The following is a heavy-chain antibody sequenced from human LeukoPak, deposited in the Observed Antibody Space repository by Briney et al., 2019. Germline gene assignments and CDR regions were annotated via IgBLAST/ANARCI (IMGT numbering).Heavy chain of an antibody. CDR3: ARDGYCSSTSWSTQACAFDI. J-gene: IGHJ3*02. CDR1: DGSISSYY. CDR2: IYYSGST. V-gene: IGHV4-59*01. D-gene: IGHD2-2*01. Sequence: SETLSLTCTVSDGSISSYYWSWIRQPPGKGLEWIGYIYYSGSTNYNPSLKSRVTISVDTSKNQFSLKLSSVTAADTAVYYCARDGYCSSTSWSTQACAFDIWGQGTMVTVSS.